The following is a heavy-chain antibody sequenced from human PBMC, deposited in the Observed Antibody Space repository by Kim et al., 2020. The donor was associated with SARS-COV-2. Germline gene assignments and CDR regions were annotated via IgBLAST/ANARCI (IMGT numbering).Heavy chain of an antibody. CDR2: ISFDGTNK. V-gene: IGHV3-30*18. CDR3: AKASYYDFWSNYHNYYGMDV. Sequence: WGSLRLSCAASGFTFNTYGLHWVRQAPGKGLEWVAVISFDGTNKYYADSVKGRFTISRDNSKNTLDLLMHSLRAEDTAVYYCAKASYYDFWSNYHNYYGMDVWGQGTTVTVSS. CDR1: GFTFNTYG. D-gene: IGHD3-3*01. J-gene: IGHJ6*02.